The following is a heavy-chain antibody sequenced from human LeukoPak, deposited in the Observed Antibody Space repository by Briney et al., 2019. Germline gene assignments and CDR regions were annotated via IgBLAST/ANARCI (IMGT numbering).Heavy chain of an antibody. J-gene: IGHJ4*02. CDR3: ARDLYSSPFDY. D-gene: IGHD6-13*01. CDR2: INHSGST. V-gene: IGHV4-34*01. Sequence: GSLRLSCAPSGFTFSKYGMHWVRQPPGKGLEWIGEINHSGSTNYNPSLKSRVTISVDTSKNQFSLKLSSVTAADTAVYYCARDLYSSPFDYWGRGTLVTVSS. CDR1: GFTFSKYG.